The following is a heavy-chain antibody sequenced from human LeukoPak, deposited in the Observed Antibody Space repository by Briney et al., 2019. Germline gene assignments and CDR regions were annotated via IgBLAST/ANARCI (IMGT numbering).Heavy chain of an antibody. Sequence: PSETLSLTCTVSGGSISSYYWSWIRQPPGKGLEWIGYIYYSGSTNYNPSLKSRVTISVDTSKNQFSLKLSSVTAADTAVYYCARTDTSGWTSFQHWGQGTLVTVSS. CDR2: IYYSGST. CDR1: GGSISSYY. D-gene: IGHD6-19*01. J-gene: IGHJ1*01. CDR3: ARTDTSGWTSFQH. V-gene: IGHV4-59*08.